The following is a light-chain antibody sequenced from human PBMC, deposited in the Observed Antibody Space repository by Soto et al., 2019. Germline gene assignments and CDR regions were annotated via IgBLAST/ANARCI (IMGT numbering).Light chain of an antibody. Sequence: EVVLTQSPVTLSLSPGERATLSCRASQSVSSSYLAWYQQKPGQAPRLLIYGASSRATGIPDRFSGSGSGTDFTLTISRLEPEDFAVYYCQQYDTSIWAYTFGQGTKV. J-gene: IGKJ2*01. CDR2: GAS. V-gene: IGKV3-20*01. CDR1: QSVSSSY. CDR3: QQYDTSIWAYT.